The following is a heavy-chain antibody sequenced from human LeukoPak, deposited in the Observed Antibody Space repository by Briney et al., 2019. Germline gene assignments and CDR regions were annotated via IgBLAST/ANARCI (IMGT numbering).Heavy chain of an antibody. CDR2: INPNSGGT. CDR1: GYTFTSYY. J-gene: IGHJ6*02. V-gene: IGHV1-2*04. Sequence: GASVKVSCKASGYTFTSYYMHWVRQAPGQGLEWMGWINPNSGGTNYAQKFQGWVTMTRDTSISTAYMELSRLRSDDTAVYYCARGGYCSGGSCYTTRPYYYGMDVWGQGTTVTVSS. D-gene: IGHD2-15*01. CDR3: ARGGYCSGGSCYTTRPYYYGMDV.